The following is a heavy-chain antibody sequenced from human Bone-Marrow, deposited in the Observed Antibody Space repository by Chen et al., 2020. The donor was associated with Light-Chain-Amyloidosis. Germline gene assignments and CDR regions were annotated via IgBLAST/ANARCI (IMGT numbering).Heavy chain of an antibody. J-gene: IGHJ6*02. D-gene: IGHD2-2*01. CDR3: ARGLHCSNTNCYLEFYYNAMDV. CDR2: INPNSDST. V-gene: IGHV1-2*02. CDR1: GYTFTGYH. Sequence: QVQLVQSGAEVKKPGASVKVSCEASGYTFTGYHMHWVRQAPGQGLEWMGWINPNSDSTSYAQKFQGRVTMTRDTSISTVYMELSRLRSDDTAVYYCARGLHCSNTNCYLEFYYNAMDVWGQGTTVTVSS.